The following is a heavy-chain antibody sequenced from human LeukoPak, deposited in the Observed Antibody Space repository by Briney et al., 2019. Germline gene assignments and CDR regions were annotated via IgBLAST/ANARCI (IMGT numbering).Heavy chain of an antibody. D-gene: IGHD3-10*01. Sequence: GGALRLSCAASGFSFSYYGMHWVRQAPGKGLEWVAFIRYNGNEKFYAGSVKGRFTISRDTSWNTLYLQMNSLRAADTAVYYCAKDLMRDRWFGESWGQGTLVTVSS. CDR2: IRYNGNEK. CDR3: AKDLMRDRWFGES. CDR1: GFSFSYYG. J-gene: IGHJ5*02. V-gene: IGHV3-30*02.